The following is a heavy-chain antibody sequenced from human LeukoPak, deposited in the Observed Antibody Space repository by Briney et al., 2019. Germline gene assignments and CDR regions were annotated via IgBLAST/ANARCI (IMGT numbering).Heavy chain of an antibody. CDR3: ARDKAAGSYYGSLFDP. Sequence: GGSLRLSCAASGFIFSNYWMSWDRQAPGKGLEWVAIIKQDGSEKYYVDSVKGRFTISRDSAKNSLYLQMSSLRAEDTAVYFCARDKAAGSYYGSLFDPWGQGTLVTVSS. CDR2: IKQDGSEK. CDR1: GFIFSNYW. J-gene: IGHJ5*02. V-gene: IGHV3-7*01. D-gene: IGHD1-26*01.